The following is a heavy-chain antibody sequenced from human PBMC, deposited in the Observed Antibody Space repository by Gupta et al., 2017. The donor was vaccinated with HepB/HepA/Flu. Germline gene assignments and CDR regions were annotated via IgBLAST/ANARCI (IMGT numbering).Heavy chain of an antibody. CDR2: VSGSATNT. CDR1: GFTFSNFA. J-gene: IGHJ4*02. D-gene: IGHD3-22*01. CDR3: AKDHQWSYYDRGGYYVVGGEN. V-gene: IGHV3-23*01. Sequence: EVQLLESGGGLVQPGGSLRLSCAASGFTFSNFAMSWVRQAPGKGLEWVSGVSGSATNTYYADSVRGRFTISRDNSKNTLYLQMNSLRAEDTAVYYCAKDHQWSYYDRGGYYVVGGENWGQGTLVTVSS.